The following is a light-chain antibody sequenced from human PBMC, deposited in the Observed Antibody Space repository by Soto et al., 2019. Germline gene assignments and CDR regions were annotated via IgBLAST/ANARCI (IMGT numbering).Light chain of an antibody. CDR2: WAS. V-gene: IGKV4-1*01. J-gene: IGKJ1*01. CDR1: QSVLYSSNNKND. CDR3: QQYYTTPWT. Sequence: DIVMTQSPDSLAVSLGERATINCKSSQSVLYSSNNKNDLAWYQQKPGQPPKVLIYWASTRESGVPDRFSGSGSGTDFTLTISSLQDEDVAVYYCQQYYTTPWTFGQGTKVEIK.